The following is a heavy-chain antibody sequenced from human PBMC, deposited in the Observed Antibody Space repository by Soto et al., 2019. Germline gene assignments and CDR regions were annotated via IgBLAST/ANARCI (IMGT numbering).Heavy chain of an antibody. CDR3: ARETYHYDSDANKNTLIFDS. V-gene: IGHV4-34*01. CDR2: IGHTGAT. J-gene: IGHJ4*02. CDR1: GGSFSGHF. Sequence: SETLSLTCDVYGGSFSGHFWGWIRQSPERGLEWIGEIGHTGATNYKASLQSRVIISLDTSKNQFSLRLSSVTAADTAVYFCARETYHYDSDANKNTLIFDSWGQGNLVTVSS. D-gene: IGHD3-22*01.